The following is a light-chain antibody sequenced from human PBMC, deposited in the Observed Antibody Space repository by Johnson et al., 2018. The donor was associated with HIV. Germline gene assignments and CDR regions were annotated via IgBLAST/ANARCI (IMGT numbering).Light chain of an antibody. CDR1: SSNIGNNY. CDR2: ENN. V-gene: IGLV1-51*02. Sequence: QLVLTQPPSVSAAPGQKVTISCSGSSSNIGNNYVSWYRQLPGTAPQLLIYENNKRPSGIPDRFSGSTSATSATLGITGLQTGDEAEYYCGTWDSSLSAYVFATETKVTVL. J-gene: IGLJ1*01. CDR3: GTWDSSLSAYV.